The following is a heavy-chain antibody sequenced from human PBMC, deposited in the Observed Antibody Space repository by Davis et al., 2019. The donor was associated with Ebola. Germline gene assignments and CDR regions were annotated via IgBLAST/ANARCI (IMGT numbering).Heavy chain of an antibody. V-gene: IGHV3-30*03. CDR2: ISYDGSNK. J-gene: IGHJ4*02. D-gene: IGHD2/OR15-2a*01. Sequence: GESLKISCAASGFTFSSYGMHWVRQAPGKGLEWVAVISYDGSNKYYADSVKGRFTISSDNSKNTLYLQMNSLRAEDTAVYYCARDLFFLWGQGTLVTVSS. CDR3: ARDLFFL. CDR1: GFTFSSYG.